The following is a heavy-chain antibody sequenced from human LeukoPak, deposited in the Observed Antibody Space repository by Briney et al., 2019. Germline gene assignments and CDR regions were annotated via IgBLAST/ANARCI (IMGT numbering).Heavy chain of an antibody. D-gene: IGHD4-17*01. CDR3: ASPSGYGDFDY. V-gene: IGHV3-21*01. Sequence: GGSLGLSCAASGFTFSSYSMNWVRQAPGKGLEWVSSISSSSSYIYYADSVKGRFTISRDNAKNSLYLLMNSLRAEDTAVYYCASPSGYGDFDYWGQGTLVTVSS. CDR2: ISSSSSYI. J-gene: IGHJ4*02. CDR1: GFTFSSYS.